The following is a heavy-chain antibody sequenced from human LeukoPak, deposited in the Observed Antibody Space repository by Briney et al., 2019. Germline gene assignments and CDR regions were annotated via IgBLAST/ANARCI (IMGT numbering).Heavy chain of an antibody. CDR3: ARAVGSGSYNFDY. J-gene: IGHJ4*02. CDR1: GGSISSGGYY. D-gene: IGHD3-10*01. CDR2: IYYSGST. Sequence: PSETLSLTCTVSGGSISSGGYYWSWIRQHPGKGLEWIGYIYYSGSTYYNPSLKSRVTISVDTSKNQFSLKLSPVTAADKAVYYCARAVGSGSYNFDYWGQGTLVTVSS. V-gene: IGHV4-31*03.